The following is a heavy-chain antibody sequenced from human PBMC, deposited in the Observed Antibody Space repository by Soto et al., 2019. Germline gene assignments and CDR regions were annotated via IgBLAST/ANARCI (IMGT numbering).Heavy chain of an antibody. CDR1: GGSISRYY. CDR2: MYNTGST. D-gene: IGHD2-21*02. CDR3: ARDLWGYCGTDCYPLDV. V-gene: IGHV4-59*01. Sequence: SETLSLTCTVSGGSISRYYWSWIRQPPGKGLEWIGYMYNTGSTVYNPSIKSRVTISVDTSKNQFSLKLNSVTAADTVVYYCARDLWGYCGTDCYPLDVWGQGTTVTVSS. J-gene: IGHJ6*02.